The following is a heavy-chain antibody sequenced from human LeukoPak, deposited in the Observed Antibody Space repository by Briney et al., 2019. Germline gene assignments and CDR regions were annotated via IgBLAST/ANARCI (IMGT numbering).Heavy chain of an antibody. CDR1: GFTFSSYW. J-gene: IGHJ4*02. CDR3: ARDPYDSSWGLCYFDY. Sequence: GGSLRLSCAASGFTFSSYWMSWVRQAPGKGLERVANIKQDGSDKYYVDSVKGRFTISRDNAKNSLYLQMNSLRAEDTAVYYCARDPYDSSWGLCYFDYWGQGNLVTVSS. CDR2: IKQDGSDK. D-gene: IGHD3-22*01. V-gene: IGHV3-7*04.